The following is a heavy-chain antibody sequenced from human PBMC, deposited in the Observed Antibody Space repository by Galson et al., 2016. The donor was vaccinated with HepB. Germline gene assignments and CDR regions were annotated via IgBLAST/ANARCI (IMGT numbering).Heavy chain of an antibody. J-gene: IGHJ4*02. CDR3: ARDVQFRFDY. CDR1: GYRFFTYG. V-gene: IGHV1-18*04. D-gene: IGHD4-11*01. CDR2: ISANSGNT. Sequence: SVKVSCKASGYRFFTYGISWVRQAPGQGLEWLGRISANSGNTIYAQKFQDRVTMTRDTYASTVYMDLRSLRSDDTAVYYCARDVQFRFDYWGQGTLVTVSS.